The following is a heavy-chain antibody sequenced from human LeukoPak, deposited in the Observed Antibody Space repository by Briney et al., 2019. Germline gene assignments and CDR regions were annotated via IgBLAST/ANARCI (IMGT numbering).Heavy chain of an antibody. J-gene: IGHJ4*02. CDR2: IRNVGNNK. CDR1: GFTFSSYG. V-gene: IGHV3-30*02. D-gene: IGHD3-10*01. CDR3: AKDDAWLRFGE. Sequence: PGGSLRLSCAASGFTFSSYGMHWVRQAPGKGLEWVAFIRNVGNNKYHADSVKGRFTISRDNSKNTLYLEVISLTAEDTAVYYCAKDDAWLRFGEWSQGTLVTVSS.